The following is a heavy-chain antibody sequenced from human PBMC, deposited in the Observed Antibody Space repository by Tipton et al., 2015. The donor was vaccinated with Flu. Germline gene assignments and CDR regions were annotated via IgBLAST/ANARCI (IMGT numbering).Heavy chain of an antibody. J-gene: IGHJ6*02. Sequence: TLSLTCSISGGFITSGSYYWSWIRQSAGKGLEWIGRIYTSGSTNYNPSLKSRVSISLDTSKKQFSLKLTSVTSADTAVYYCARGRLSLPLYHYGMDVWGQGTMVTVSS. CDR3: ARGRLSLPLYHYGMDV. D-gene: IGHD2-21*02. V-gene: IGHV4-61*02. CDR2: IYTSGST. CDR1: GGFITSGSYY.